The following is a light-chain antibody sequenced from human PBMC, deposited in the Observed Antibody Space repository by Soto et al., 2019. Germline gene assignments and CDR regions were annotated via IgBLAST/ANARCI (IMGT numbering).Light chain of an antibody. Sequence: DIRMTQSPSSLFASVGDRVTITCRASQTISGYLNWYQQKLGEAPKLLIYAASNLQSGVPSRFSGSGSGTDYTLTIGSLQPEDFATYYCQQTYTTPLAFGLGTKLEMK. V-gene: IGKV1-39*01. CDR1: QTISGY. CDR3: QQTYTTPLA. CDR2: AAS. J-gene: IGKJ2*01.